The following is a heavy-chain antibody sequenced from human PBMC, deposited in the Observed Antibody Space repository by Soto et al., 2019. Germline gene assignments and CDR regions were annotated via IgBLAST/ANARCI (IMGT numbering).Heavy chain of an antibody. D-gene: IGHD2-2*01. CDR2: ISGSGGST. V-gene: IGHV3-23*01. J-gene: IGHJ5*02. Sequence: GGSLRLSCAASGFTFSSYAMSWVRQAPGKGLEWVSAISGSGGSTYYADSVKGRFTISRDNSKNTLYLQMNSLRAEDTAVYYCAKIAVVVPAAMRSWFDPWGQGTLVTVSS. CDR3: AKIAVVVPAAMRSWFDP. CDR1: GFTFSSYA.